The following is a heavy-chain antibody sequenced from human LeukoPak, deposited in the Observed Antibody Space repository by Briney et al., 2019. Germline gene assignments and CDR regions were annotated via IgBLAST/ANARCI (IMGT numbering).Heavy chain of an antibody. CDR3: ARGSGKITMVRGVPWYFDL. V-gene: IGHV3-33*01. Sequence: GGSLRLSCAASGFTFSSYGMHWVRQAPGKGLEWVAVIWYDGSNKYYADSVKGRFTISRDNSKNTLYLQMNSLRAEDTAVYYCARGSGKITMVRGVPWYFDLWGRGTLVTVSS. CDR2: IWYDGSNK. J-gene: IGHJ2*01. CDR1: GFTFSSYG. D-gene: IGHD3-10*01.